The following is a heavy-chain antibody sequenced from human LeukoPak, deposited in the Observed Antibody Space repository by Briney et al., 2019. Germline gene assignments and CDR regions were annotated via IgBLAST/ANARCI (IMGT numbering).Heavy chain of an antibody. CDR3: AKDPLLDSRHH. CDR1: GFTFSSYG. J-gene: IGHJ5*02. Sequence: GRSLRLSCAASGFTFSSYGMHWVRQAPGKGLEWVAVIWYDGSNEYYADSVKGRFTISRDNSKNTLYLQMNSLRAEDTAVYYCAKDPLLDSRHHWGQGTLVTVSS. D-gene: IGHD6-13*01. V-gene: IGHV3-33*06. CDR2: IWYDGSNE.